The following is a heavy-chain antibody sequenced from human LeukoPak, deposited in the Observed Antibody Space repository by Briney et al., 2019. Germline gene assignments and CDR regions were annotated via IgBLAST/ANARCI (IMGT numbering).Heavy chain of an antibody. Sequence: SETLSLTCTVSGGSISSYYWSWIRQPPGKGLEWIGYIYYSGSTNYNPSLKSRVTISVDTSKNQFSLKLSSVTAADTAVYYCARESIQSAFDIWGQGTMVTVSS. V-gene: IGHV4-59*01. CDR1: GGSISSYY. CDR2: IYYSGST. D-gene: IGHD2-21*01. J-gene: IGHJ3*02. CDR3: ARESIQSAFDI.